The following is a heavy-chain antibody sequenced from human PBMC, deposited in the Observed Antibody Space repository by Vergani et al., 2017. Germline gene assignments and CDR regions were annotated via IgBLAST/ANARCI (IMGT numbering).Heavy chain of an antibody. CDR2: IYYSGST. Sequence: QLQLQESGPGLVKPSETLSLTCTVSGGSISSSSYYWGWIRQPPGKGLEWIGSIYYSGSTYYNPSLKSRVIISVDTSKNQFSLKLSSVTAADTAVYYCASTNPGIAAASYAAWGVYWGQGTLVTVSS. D-gene: IGHD6-13*01. CDR1: GGSISSSSYY. CDR3: ASTNPGIAAASYAAWGVY. V-gene: IGHV4-39*01. J-gene: IGHJ4*02.